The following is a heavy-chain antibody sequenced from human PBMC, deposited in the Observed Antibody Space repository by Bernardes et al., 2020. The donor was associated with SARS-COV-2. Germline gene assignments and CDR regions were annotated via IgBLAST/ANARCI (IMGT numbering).Heavy chain of an antibody. Sequence: ASVKVSCKASGYTFTSYGISWVRQAPGQGLEWMGWISAYNGNTNYAQKLQGRVTMTTDTSTSTAYMELRSLRSDDTAVYYCARELDVVVPAATNNWFDPWGQGTLVTVSS. D-gene: IGHD2-2*01. J-gene: IGHJ5*02. CDR1: GYTFTSYG. CDR3: ARELDVVVPAATNNWFDP. CDR2: ISAYNGNT. V-gene: IGHV1-18*01.